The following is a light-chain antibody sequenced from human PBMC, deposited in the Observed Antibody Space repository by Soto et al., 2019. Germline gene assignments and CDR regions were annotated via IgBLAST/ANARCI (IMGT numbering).Light chain of an antibody. Sequence: EIALTQSPGTLSLSPGERATLSCRASQGVGNKYLAWYQQRPGQAPSLLIYAASSRATGVPDRFSGSGSGTYFTLTISRLEPEDFAVYYCQQYTNAHGITFGQGTRLEIK. CDR1: QGVGNKY. J-gene: IGKJ5*01. CDR3: QQYTNAHGIT. V-gene: IGKV3-20*01. CDR2: AAS.